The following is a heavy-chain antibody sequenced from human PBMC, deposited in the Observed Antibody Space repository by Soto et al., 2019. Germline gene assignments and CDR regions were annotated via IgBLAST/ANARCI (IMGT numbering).Heavy chain of an antibody. J-gene: IGHJ6*02. V-gene: IGHV4-30-4*01. CDR3: ARGGYCTNGVCYRAYYGMDV. D-gene: IGHD2-8*01. CDR2: IYYSGST. Sequence: QVQLQESGPGLVKPSQTLSLTCTVSGGSISSGDYYWSWIRQPPGKGLEWIGYIYYSGSTYYNPSLKSRVTISVDTSKNQFSLKLSSVTAADTAVYYCARGGYCTNGVCYRAYYGMDVWGQGTTVTVSS. CDR1: GGSISSGDYY.